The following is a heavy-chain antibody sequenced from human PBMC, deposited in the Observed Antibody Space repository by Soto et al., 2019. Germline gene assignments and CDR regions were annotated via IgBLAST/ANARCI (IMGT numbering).Heavy chain of an antibody. Sequence: QVQLVQSGAEVKKPGSSLRVSCRASGGTFDRYSISWVRQAPGQGLEWLGKVAPIFDFSRYAPKFQGRVTITADKSTSIAYMDLSGLTSEDTAVYYCATGAVGGRQQLVRDAFDFWGQGTKVTVSS. D-gene: IGHD6-13*01. CDR1: GGTFDRYS. J-gene: IGHJ3*01. V-gene: IGHV1-69*02. CDR2: VAPIFDFS. CDR3: ATGAVGGRQQLVRDAFDF.